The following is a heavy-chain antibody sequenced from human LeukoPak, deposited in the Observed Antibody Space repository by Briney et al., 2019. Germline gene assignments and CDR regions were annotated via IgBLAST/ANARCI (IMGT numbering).Heavy chain of an antibody. D-gene: IGHD1-26*01. J-gene: IGHJ6*03. CDR3: ARVHSGSPAGYYYYYMDV. CDR2: IIPILGIA. CDR1: GGTFSSYT. V-gene: IGHV1-69*02. Sequence: ASVKVSCKASGGTFSSYTISWVRQAPGQGLEWMGRIIPILGIANYAQKFQGRVTITADKSTSTAYMELSSLRSEDTAVYYCARVHSGSPAGYYYYYMDVWGKETTVTVSS.